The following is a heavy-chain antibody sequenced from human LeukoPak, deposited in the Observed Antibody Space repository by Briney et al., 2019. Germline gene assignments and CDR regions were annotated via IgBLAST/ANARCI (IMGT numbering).Heavy chain of an antibody. D-gene: IGHD3-3*01. CDR1: GYTFTGYY. V-gene: IGHV1-46*01. J-gene: IGHJ6*03. CDR2: INPSGGST. CDR3: ARAAITIFGVVIPWDYYYYMDV. Sequence: GASVKVSCKASGYTFTGYYMHWVRQAPGQGLEWMGIINPSGGSTSYAQKFQGRVTMTRDMSTSTVYMELSSLRSEDTAVYYCARAAITIFGVVIPWDYYYYMDVWGKGTTVTVSS.